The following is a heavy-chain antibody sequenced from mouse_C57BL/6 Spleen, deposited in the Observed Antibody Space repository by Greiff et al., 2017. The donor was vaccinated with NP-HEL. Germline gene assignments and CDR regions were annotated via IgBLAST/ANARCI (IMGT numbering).Heavy chain of an antibody. CDR3: ARMAGWFAY. D-gene: IGHD3-3*01. V-gene: IGHV1-50*01. Sequence: VQLQQPGAELVKPGASVKLSCKASGYTFTSYWMQWVKQRPGQGLEWIGEIDPSDSYTNYNQKFKGKATLTVDTSSSTAYMQLSSLTSEDSAVYYCARMAGWFAYWGQGTLVTVSA. CDR1: GYTFTSYW. CDR2: IDPSDSYT. J-gene: IGHJ3*01.